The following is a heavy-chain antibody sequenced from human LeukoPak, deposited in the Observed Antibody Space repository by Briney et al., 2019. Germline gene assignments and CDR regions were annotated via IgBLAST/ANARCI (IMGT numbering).Heavy chain of an antibody. CDR1: GFTFSSYS. CDR2: ISSSSSYI. CDR3: AKWHLRWCSGGSCYSDNDS. J-gene: IGHJ4*02. V-gene: IGHV3-21*01. Sequence: GGSLRLSCAASGFTFSSYSMNWVRQAPGKGLEWVSSISSSSSYIYYADSVKGRFTISRDNAKNSLYLQMNSLRAEDTAEHYCAKWHLRWCSGGSCYSDNDSWGQGTQGTVSS. D-gene: IGHD2-15*01.